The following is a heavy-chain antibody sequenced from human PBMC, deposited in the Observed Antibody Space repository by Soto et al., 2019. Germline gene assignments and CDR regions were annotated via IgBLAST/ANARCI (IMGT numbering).Heavy chain of an antibody. J-gene: IGHJ5*02. D-gene: IGHD3-22*01. Sequence: PGGSLRLSCAASGFTFSSYAMSWVRQAPGKGLEWVSAISGSGGGTYYADSVKGRFTISRDNSKNTLYLQMNSLRAEDTAVYYCAKGLTMIVAPEFDPWGQGTLVTVSS. CDR1: GFTFSSYA. V-gene: IGHV3-23*01. CDR2: ISGSGGGT. CDR3: AKGLTMIVAPEFDP.